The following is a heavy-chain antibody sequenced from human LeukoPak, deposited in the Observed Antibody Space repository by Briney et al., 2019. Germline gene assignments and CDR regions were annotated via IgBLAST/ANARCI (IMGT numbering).Heavy chain of an antibody. J-gene: IGHJ4*02. Sequence: ASVKVSCKASGYTFTGYYMHWVRQAPRQGLEWMGWINPDSGGTHYEQKFQGRVTMTRDTFISTAYMELSSLTSDDTAVYYCARSYSSGWSHFDYWGQGTLVTVSS. CDR1: GYTFTGYY. D-gene: IGHD6-19*01. CDR3: ARSYSSGWSHFDY. V-gene: IGHV1-2*02. CDR2: INPDSGGT.